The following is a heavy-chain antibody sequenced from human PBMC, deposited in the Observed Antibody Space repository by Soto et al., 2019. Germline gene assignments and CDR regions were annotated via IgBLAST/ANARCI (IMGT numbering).Heavy chain of an antibody. CDR2: ISAYNGNT. CDR3: ARHTAMVSYYYYGMDV. V-gene: IGHV1-18*04. J-gene: IGHJ6*02. CDR1: GYTFTSYG. Sequence: QVQLVQSGAEVKKPGASVKVSCEASGYTFTSYGISWVRQAPGQGLEWMGWISAYNGNTNYAQKLQGRVTMTTDTSTSTAYMELRSLRSDDTAVYYCARHTAMVSYYYYGMDVWGQGTTVTVSS. D-gene: IGHD5-18*01.